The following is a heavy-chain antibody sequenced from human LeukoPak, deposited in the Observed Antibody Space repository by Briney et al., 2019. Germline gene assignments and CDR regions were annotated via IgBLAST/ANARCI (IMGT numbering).Heavy chain of an antibody. D-gene: IGHD6-25*01. CDR1: GGSISSYY. J-gene: IGHJ4*02. CDR2: IYYSGST. Sequence: SETLSLTCTVSGGSISSYYWSWIRQPPGKGLEWIGYIYYSGSTNYNPSLKSRVTISVDTSKNQFSLKLSSVTAADTAVYYCVRYQRPYYFDYWGQGTLVTVSS. CDR3: VRYQRPYYFDY. V-gene: IGHV4-59*01.